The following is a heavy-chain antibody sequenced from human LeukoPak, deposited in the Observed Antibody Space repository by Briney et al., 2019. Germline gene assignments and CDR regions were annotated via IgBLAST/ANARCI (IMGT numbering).Heavy chain of an antibody. CDR2: ISGSGGST. V-gene: IGHV3-23*01. CDR3: AKDHDSSGYYFDY. D-gene: IGHD3-22*01. CDR1: GFTFSTYG. J-gene: IGHJ4*02. Sequence: WGSLRLSCAASGFTFSTYGMSWVRQAPGKGLEWVSAISGSGGSTFYADSVNGRFTISRDNSKNTLYLQMNSLRAEDTAVYYCAKDHDSSGYYFDYWGQGTLVTVSS.